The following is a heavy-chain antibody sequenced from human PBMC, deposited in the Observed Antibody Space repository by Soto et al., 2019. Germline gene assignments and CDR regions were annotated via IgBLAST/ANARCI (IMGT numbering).Heavy chain of an antibody. J-gene: IGHJ6*02. V-gene: IGHV3-30*01. CDR3: ASPPTEGSGWYGVGHYYYYGMDV. CDR2: ISYDGSNK. CDR1: GFTFSSYA. Sequence: GGSLRLSCAASGFTFSSYAMHWVRQAPGKGLEWVAVISYDGSNKYYADSVKGRFTISRDNSKNTLYLQMNSLRAEDTAVYYCASPPTEGSGWYGVGHYYYYGMDVWGQGTTVTVSS. D-gene: IGHD6-19*01.